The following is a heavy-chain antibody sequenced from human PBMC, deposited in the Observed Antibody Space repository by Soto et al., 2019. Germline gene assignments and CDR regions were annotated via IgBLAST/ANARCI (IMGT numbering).Heavy chain of an antibody. D-gene: IGHD3-10*01. CDR2: ISAYNGNT. V-gene: IGHV1-18*01. Sequence: QVQLVQSGAEVKKPGASVKVSCKASGYTFTSYGISWVRQAPGQGLEWMGWISAYNGNTNYAQKLQGRVTMTTDTSTSTAYMKRRSLRSDDTAVYYCARAYYGSGSYGYYYYGMDVWGQGTTVTVSS. CDR3: ARAYYGSGSYGYYYYGMDV. J-gene: IGHJ6*02. CDR1: GYTFTSYG.